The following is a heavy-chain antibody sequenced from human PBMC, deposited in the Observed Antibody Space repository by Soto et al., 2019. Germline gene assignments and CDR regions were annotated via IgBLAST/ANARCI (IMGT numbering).Heavy chain of an antibody. CDR2: IYYGGST. CDR3: ASALYCSGGSCSFDP. D-gene: IGHD2-15*01. J-gene: IGHJ5*02. Sequence: SETLSLTCAVSGGSISSGDYSWNWIRQPPGKGLEWIGYIYYGGSTYYNPSLQSRVTISMDTSKNQFSLKLTSVTAADTAVYYCASALYCSGGSCSFDPWGQGTLVTSPQ. CDR1: GGSISSGDYS. V-gene: IGHV4-30-2*02.